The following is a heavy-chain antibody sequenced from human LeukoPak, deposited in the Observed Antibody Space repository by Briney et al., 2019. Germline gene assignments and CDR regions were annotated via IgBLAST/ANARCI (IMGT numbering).Heavy chain of an antibody. CDR3: TKGSFTDASGYYYVQPFDY. CDR2: ISWKSSNS. Sequence: GGSLRLSCKASGFIFNDYPMNWVWQAPGKGLEWVAGISWKSSNSGYADSVKGRFIISRDNARNSLSLQMNTLRAEDTAFYYCTKGSFTDASGYYYVQPFDYWGLGTLVTVSS. CDR1: GFIFNDYP. D-gene: IGHD3-22*01. V-gene: IGHV3-9*01. J-gene: IGHJ4*02.